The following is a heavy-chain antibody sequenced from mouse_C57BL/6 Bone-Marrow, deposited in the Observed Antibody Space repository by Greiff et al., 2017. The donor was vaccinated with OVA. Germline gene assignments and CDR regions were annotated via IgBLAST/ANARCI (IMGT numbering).Heavy chain of an antibody. CDR3: TTPLFAY. Sequence: DVHLVESGAELVRPGASVKLSCTASGFNIKDDYMHWVKQRPEQGLEWIGWIDPENGDTEYASKFQGKATITADTSSNTAYLQLSSLTSEDTAVYYCTTPLFAYWGQGTLVTVSA. V-gene: IGHV14-4*01. CDR2: IDPENGDT. CDR1: GFNIKDDY. J-gene: IGHJ3*01.